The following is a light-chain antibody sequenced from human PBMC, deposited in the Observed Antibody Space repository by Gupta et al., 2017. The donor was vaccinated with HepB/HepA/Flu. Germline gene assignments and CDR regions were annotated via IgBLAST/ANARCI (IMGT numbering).Light chain of an antibody. Sequence: QSALTQPASVSGATGQSINLSCPGASSDVGSYNLVSWYQQHPGKAPKLMIYYVSKRPSGVSNRFSGSKSGNTASLTISGLQAEDEADYYCCSYAGSSTPVVFGGGTKLTVL. CDR2: YVS. J-gene: IGLJ2*01. CDR3: CSYAGSSTPVV. V-gene: IGLV2-23*02. CDR1: SSDVGSYNL.